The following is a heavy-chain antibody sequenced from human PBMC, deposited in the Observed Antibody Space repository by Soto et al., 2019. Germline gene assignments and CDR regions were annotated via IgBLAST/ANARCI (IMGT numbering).Heavy chain of an antibody. Sequence: GASVKVSCKASGYTFTTYAIHWVRQAPGQGLEWMGWISAYNGNTKFSERLQGRVTMTRDTSTSTAYMELRSLRSDDTAVYYCARNTAEWFGELLQYHYYYMDVWGKGTTVTVSS. J-gene: IGHJ6*03. D-gene: IGHD3-10*01. V-gene: IGHV1-18*01. CDR2: ISAYNGNT. CDR1: GYTFTTYA. CDR3: ARNTAEWFGELLQYHYYYMDV.